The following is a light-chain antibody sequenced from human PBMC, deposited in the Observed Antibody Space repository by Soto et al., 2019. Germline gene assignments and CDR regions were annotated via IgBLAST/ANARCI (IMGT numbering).Light chain of an antibody. V-gene: IGLV2-14*03. Sequence: QSVLTQPASVSGSPGQSITISCTGTSSDVGDYDYVSWYQQHPGKAPKLIIHEVSARPSGISDRFSGSKSGNTASLTISGLQAEDEADYYCSSYGSTPYVFGEGKKVTVL. CDR2: EVS. CDR3: SSYGSTPYV. J-gene: IGLJ1*01. CDR1: SSDVGDYDY.